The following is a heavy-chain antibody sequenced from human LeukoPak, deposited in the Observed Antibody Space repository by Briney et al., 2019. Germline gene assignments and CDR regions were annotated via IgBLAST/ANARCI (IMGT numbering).Heavy chain of an antibody. CDR3: ARVGIAVAGTLAFDI. CDR2: IYYSGST. D-gene: IGHD6-19*01. V-gene: IGHV4-30-4*08. Sequence: SQTLSLTCTVSGGSISSGDYYWSWIRQPPGKGLEWIGYIYYSGSTYYNPSLKSRVTISVDTSKNQFSLKLSSVTAADTAVYYCARVGIAVAGTLAFDIWGQGTMVTVSS. J-gene: IGHJ3*02. CDR1: GGSISSGDYY.